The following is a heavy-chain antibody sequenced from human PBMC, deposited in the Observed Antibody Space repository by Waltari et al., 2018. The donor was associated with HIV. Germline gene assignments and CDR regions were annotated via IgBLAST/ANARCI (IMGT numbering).Heavy chain of an antibody. V-gene: IGHV1-24*01. D-gene: IGHD3-22*01. Sequence: QVQRVQSGAEDQKPGASVKVSSKVSGYTLPDLSITCVPQAPGKGLEWMGGFNPEDAETIYAQKIQGRVTMTEDTSTDTAYMELSSLRSEDTAVYYYATEPQTMIHFQHWGQGTLVTVSS. J-gene: IGHJ1*01. CDR3: ATEPQTMIHFQH. CDR1: GYTLPDLS. CDR2: FNPEDAET.